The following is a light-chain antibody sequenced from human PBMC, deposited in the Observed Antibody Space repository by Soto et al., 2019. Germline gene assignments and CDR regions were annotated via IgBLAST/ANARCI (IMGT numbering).Light chain of an antibody. Sequence: EIVMTQSPATLSVSPGERATLSCRASQSVSSNLAWYQQKPGQAPRLLIYGASTRATGIPARFSGSGSETEFTLTISRLQSEDFAVYYCQQYNNWWTFGQGTKVEIK. CDR1: QSVSSN. CDR2: GAS. CDR3: QQYNNWWT. J-gene: IGKJ1*01. V-gene: IGKV3-15*01.